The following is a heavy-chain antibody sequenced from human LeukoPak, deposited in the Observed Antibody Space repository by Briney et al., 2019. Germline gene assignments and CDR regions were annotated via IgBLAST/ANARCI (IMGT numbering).Heavy chain of an antibody. CDR3: ARGSLGAGTMVRGVLDY. V-gene: IGHV4-34*01. D-gene: IGHD3-10*01. CDR1: GGSLSGYY. J-gene: IGHJ4*02. Sequence: SETLSLTCAVYGGSLSGYYWSWIRQPPGKGLEWIGEINHSGSTNYNPSLKSRVTISVDTSKNQFSLKLSSVTAADTAVYYCARGSLGAGTMVRGVLDYWGQGTLVTVSS. CDR2: INHSGST.